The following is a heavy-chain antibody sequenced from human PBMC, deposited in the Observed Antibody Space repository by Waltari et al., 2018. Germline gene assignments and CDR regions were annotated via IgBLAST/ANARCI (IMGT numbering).Heavy chain of an antibody. CDR3: ARDTSEHSFDY. V-gene: IGHV4-61*02. CDR1: GGSISSGSYY. J-gene: IGHJ4*02. Sequence: QVQLQESGPGLVKPSQTLSLTCTVSGGSISSGSYYWSWIRQPAGKGLEWIGRIYTSGSTNYTPALKSRVTISVDTSKNQFALKLSSVTAADTAVYYCARDTSEHSFDYWGQGTLVIVSS. D-gene: IGHD1-26*01. CDR2: IYTSGST.